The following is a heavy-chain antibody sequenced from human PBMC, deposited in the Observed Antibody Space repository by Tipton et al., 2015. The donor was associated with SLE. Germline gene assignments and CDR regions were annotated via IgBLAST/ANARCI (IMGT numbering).Heavy chain of an antibody. CDR1: GGSISSYY. CDR3: ARSSKQLVLYFDY. CDR2: IYYSGST. D-gene: IGHD6-6*01. Sequence: TLSLTCTVSGGSISSYYWSWIRQPPGKGLEWIGYIYYSGSTYYNPSLKSRVTISVDTSKNQFSLKLSSVTAADTAVYYCARSSKQLVLYFDYWGQGTLVTVSS. V-gene: IGHV4-59*12. J-gene: IGHJ4*02.